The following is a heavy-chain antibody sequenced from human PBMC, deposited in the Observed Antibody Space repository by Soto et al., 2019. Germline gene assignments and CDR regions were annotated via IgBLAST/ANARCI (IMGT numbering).Heavy chain of an antibody. J-gene: IGHJ4*02. Sequence: EVQLLESGGGLVQPGGSLRLSCATSGLSFSLYSMGWVRQAPGKGLEWVSAISGSGRNIHYADSVKGRFTISRDNSKNTLSLQMNSLRAEDTALYYCAKDDRTASRIDYWGQGTLLTVSS. CDR2: ISGSGRNI. V-gene: IGHV3-23*01. CDR3: AKDDRTASRIDY. D-gene: IGHD2-21*02. CDR1: GLSFSLYS.